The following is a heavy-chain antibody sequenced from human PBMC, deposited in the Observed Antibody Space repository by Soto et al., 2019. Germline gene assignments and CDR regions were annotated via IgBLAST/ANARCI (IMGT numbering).Heavy chain of an antibody. J-gene: IGHJ3*02. D-gene: IGHD1-26*01. CDR2: VSKDGSNT. CDR1: GFTFNFFA. Sequence: QVQLVESGGGEVQPGRSLRLSCAASGFTFNFFAMHWVRQAPGKGLEWVAAVSKDGSNTYYADSVKGRFTISRDNPKNTLYLQMNSLRLEDTAVYYCARDIWWEPGVDAFHIWGQGTMVTVSP. CDR3: ARDIWWEPGVDAFHI. V-gene: IGHV3-30-3*01.